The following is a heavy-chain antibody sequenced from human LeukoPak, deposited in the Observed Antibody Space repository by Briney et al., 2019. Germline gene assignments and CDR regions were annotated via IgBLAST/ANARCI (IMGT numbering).Heavy chain of an antibody. CDR1: GYTFTNYY. V-gene: IGHV1-46*01. J-gene: IGHJ4*02. CDR3: AREESGGYFDY. Sequence: ASVKVSCKASGYTFTNYYMHWVLQAPGQGLEWMGLINPTGTSTNYAQKFRGRVTMTRDTSTTTVYMELSSLRSEDTAVYYCAREESGGYFDYWGQGTLVTVSS. CDR2: INPTGTST. D-gene: IGHD2-8*02.